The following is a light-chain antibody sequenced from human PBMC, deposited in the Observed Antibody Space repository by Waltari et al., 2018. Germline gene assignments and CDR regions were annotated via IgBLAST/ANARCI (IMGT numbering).Light chain of an antibody. V-gene: IGKV3-15*01. CDR2: GAA. Sequence: EVVMTQSPATLSVSPGERATHSCRASQSVSTNLAWSQQKPGQAPRLLIHGAAVRATDIPARFSGSGSGTEFTLTISSLQSEDFAVYYCHQYNDWPPTFGQGTTVEIK. CDR3: HQYNDWPPT. J-gene: IGKJ1*01. CDR1: QSVSTN.